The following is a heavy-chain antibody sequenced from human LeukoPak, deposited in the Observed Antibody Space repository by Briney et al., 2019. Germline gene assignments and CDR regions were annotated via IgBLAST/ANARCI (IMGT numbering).Heavy chain of an antibody. J-gene: IGHJ4*02. Sequence: SETLSLTCTVSGGSISSGGYYWSWIRQPPGKGLEWIGYIYHSGTTYYNPSLQSRVTMSVDTSKNQFSLKLSSVTAVDTAVYYCARKENVYYYFDYWGQGTLVTVSS. CDR1: GGSISSGGYY. CDR2: IYHSGTT. D-gene: IGHD3-10*01. V-gene: IGHV4-61*08. CDR3: ARKENVYYYFDY.